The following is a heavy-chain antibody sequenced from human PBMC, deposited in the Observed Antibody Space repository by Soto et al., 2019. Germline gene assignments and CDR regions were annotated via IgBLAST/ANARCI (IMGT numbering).Heavy chain of an antibody. CDR3: AREGYCSSTSCYTPHYYYYGMDV. J-gene: IGHJ6*02. D-gene: IGHD2-2*02. Sequence: SVKVSCKASGGTFSSCAISWVRQAPGQGLEWMGGIIPIFGTANYAQKFQGRVTITADESTSTAYMELSSLRSEDTAVYYCAREGYCSSTSCYTPHYYYYGMDVWGQGTTVTVSS. CDR2: IIPIFGTA. CDR1: GGTFSSCA. V-gene: IGHV1-69*13.